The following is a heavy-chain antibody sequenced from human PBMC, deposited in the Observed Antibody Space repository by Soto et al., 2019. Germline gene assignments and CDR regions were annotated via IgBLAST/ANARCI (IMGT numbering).Heavy chain of an antibody. CDR3: ATRDTGRVY. Sequence: QVQLQESGPGLVKPSGTLSLTCAVSGVSISSHDWWTWVRQPPGKGLEWIGESHQSGNTHYNSSLESRVTIPLDKSKNQLSLQLTSVTVADTAVYYCATRDTGRVYWGQGTLVTVSS. CDR1: GVSISSHDW. J-gene: IGHJ4*02. V-gene: IGHV4-4*02. D-gene: IGHD5-18*01. CDR2: SHQSGNT.